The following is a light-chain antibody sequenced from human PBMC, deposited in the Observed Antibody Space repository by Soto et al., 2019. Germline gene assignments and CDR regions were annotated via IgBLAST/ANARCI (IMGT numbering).Light chain of an antibody. V-gene: IGKV1-9*01. CDR2: GAS. Sequence: IQLTQSPSSLSASVGDRVTITCRASPAIASFLAWYQQKPGTAPKLLIYGASTLQSGVPSRFSGSRSGTDYTLTIASLQPEDFATYYCQQLNGSTWTFGQGTKVDIX. J-gene: IGKJ1*01. CDR1: PAIASF. CDR3: QQLNGSTWT.